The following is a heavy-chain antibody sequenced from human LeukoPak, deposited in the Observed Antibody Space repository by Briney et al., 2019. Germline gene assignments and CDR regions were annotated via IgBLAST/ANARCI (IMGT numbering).Heavy chain of an antibody. CDR2: IIPIFGTA. J-gene: IGHJ4*02. CDR1: GGTISSYA. V-gene: IGHV1-69*06. D-gene: IGHD3-22*01. Sequence: ASVKVSCKASGGTISSYAISWVRQAPGQGLEWMGRIIPIFGTANYAQKFQGRVTITADKSTSTAYMELSSLRSEDTAVYYCAREPPYYYDSSGYFDYWGQGTLVTVSS. CDR3: AREPPYYYDSSGYFDY.